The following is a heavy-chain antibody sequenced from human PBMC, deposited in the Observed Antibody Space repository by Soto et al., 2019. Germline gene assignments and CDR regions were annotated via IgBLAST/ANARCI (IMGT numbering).Heavy chain of an antibody. CDR1: GFTFSSYS. CDR2: ISSSSSYI. D-gene: IGHD1-20*01. V-gene: IGHV3-21*01. CDR3: ARDLSGITGTNDY. J-gene: IGHJ4*02. Sequence: PGGSLRLSCAASGFTFSSYSMNWVRQAPGKGLEWVSSISSSSSYIYYADSVKGRFTISRDNAKNSLYLQMDSLRAEDTAVYYCARDLSGITGTNDYWGQGTLVTVSS.